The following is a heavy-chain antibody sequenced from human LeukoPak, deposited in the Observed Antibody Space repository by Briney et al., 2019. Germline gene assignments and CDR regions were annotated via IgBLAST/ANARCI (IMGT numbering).Heavy chain of an antibody. V-gene: IGHV1-46*01. D-gene: IGHD3-22*01. CDR3: AREGSCYDSSGYLPTPDAFDI. CDR1: GYTFTSYY. Sequence: ASVKVSCKASGYTFTSYYMHWVRQAPGQGLEWMGIINPSGGSTSYAQKFQGRVTMTRDMSTSTVYMELSSLRSEDTAVYYCAREGSCYDSSGYLPTPDAFDIWGQGTMVTVSS. CDR2: INPSGGST. J-gene: IGHJ3*02.